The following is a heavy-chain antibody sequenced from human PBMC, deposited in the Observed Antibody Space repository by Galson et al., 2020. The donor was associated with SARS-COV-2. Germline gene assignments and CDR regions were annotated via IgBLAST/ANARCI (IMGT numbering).Heavy chain of an antibody. J-gene: IGHJ6*02. V-gene: IGHV1-46*01. Sequence: ASVKVSCKASGYTFTSYYMHWVRQAPGQGLEWMGIINPSGGSTSYAQKFQGRVTMTRDTSTSTVYMELSSLRSEDTAVYYCARDIELLWFAAWYYYYGMDVWGQGTTVTVSS. CDR3: ARDIELLWFAAWYYYYGMDV. CDR2: INPSGGST. CDR1: GYTFTSYY. D-gene: IGHD3-10*01.